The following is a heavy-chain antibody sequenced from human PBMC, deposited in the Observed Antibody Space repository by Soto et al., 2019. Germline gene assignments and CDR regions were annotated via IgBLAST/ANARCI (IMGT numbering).Heavy chain of an antibody. Sequence: GASVKVSCKASGGTFSSYAISWVRQAPGQGLEWMGGIIPIFGTANYAQKFQGRVTITADKSTSTAYMELSSLRSEDTAVYYCARDRRNYYGSGSYYYYYYGMDVWGQGTTVTVSS. CDR1: GGTFSSYA. CDR2: IIPIFGTA. J-gene: IGHJ6*02. D-gene: IGHD3-10*01. CDR3: ARDRRNYYGSGSYYYYYYGMDV. V-gene: IGHV1-69*06.